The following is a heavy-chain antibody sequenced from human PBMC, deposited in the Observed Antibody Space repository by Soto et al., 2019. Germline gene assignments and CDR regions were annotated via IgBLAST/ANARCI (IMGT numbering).Heavy chain of an antibody. CDR1: GGPIRSYY. V-gene: IGHV4-59*01. CDR2: IAYTGIT. D-gene: IGHD5-12*01. J-gene: IGHJ4*02. Sequence: QVHLQESGPGLLKPSETPSLTCGVSGGPIRSYYLSWVRQAPGKGLEWIAYIAYTGITGYNPALRSRVTISGDTSQNLFSLKMTSVTAADTAVYYCAREGFSGYEALDYWGQGILVTVSS. CDR3: AREGFSGYEALDY.